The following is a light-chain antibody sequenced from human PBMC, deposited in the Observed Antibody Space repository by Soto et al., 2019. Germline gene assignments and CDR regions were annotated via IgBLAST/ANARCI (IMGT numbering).Light chain of an antibody. CDR2: GAS. Sequence: EIVMTRSPATLSVSPGERATLSCRASQSVSSNLAWYQQKPGQAPRLLIYGASTRATGIPARFSGSGSGTEFTLTISSLQSEDFAVYYCQQYNNWLYTFGQGTKLEIK. CDR1: QSVSSN. CDR3: QQYNNWLYT. J-gene: IGKJ2*01. V-gene: IGKV3-15*01.